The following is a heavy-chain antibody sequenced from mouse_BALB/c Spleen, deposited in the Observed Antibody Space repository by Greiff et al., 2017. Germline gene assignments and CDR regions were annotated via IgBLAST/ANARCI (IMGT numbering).Heavy chain of an antibody. CDR1: GYSFTGYF. CDR3: GRSGDGYRYYYAMDY. D-gene: IGHD2-3*01. J-gene: IGHJ4*01. V-gene: IGHV1-37*01. Sequence: EVQVVESGPELVKPGASVKISCKASGYSFTGYFMNWVKQSHGKSLEWIGRINPYNGDTFYNQKFKGKATLTVDKSSSTAHMELLSLTSEDSAVYYCGRSGDGYRYYYAMDYWGQGTSVTVSS. CDR2: INPYNGDT.